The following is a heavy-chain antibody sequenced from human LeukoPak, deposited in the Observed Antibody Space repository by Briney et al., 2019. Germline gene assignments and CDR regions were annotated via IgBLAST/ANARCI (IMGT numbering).Heavy chain of an antibody. D-gene: IGHD2-2*01. V-gene: IGHV3-23*01. J-gene: IGHJ6*03. CDR2: ISGSGGST. CDR3: AKREQDIVVVPAAPYYYYYYYMDV. CDR1: GFTFNNYA. Sequence: GGSLRLSCAASGFTFNNYAMTWVRQAPGKGLEWVSAISGSGGSTYYADSVKGRFTISRDNSKNTLYLQMNSLRAEDTAVYYCAKREQDIVVVPAAPYYYYYYYMDVWGKGTTVTVSS.